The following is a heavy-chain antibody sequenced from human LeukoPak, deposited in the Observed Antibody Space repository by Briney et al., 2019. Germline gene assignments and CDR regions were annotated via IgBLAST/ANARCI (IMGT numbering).Heavy chain of an antibody. V-gene: IGHV7-4-1*02. Sequence: ASVKVSCKASGYTFTSYAMNWVRQAPGQGLEWMGWINTNTGNPTYPQGFTGRFVFSLDTSVSTAYLQISSLKAEDTAVYYCARVGENYVWGSYRRYYYYMDVWGKGTTVTVSS. CDR3: ARVGENYVWGSYRRYYYYMDV. D-gene: IGHD3-16*02. CDR2: INTNTGNP. J-gene: IGHJ6*03. CDR1: GYTFTSYA.